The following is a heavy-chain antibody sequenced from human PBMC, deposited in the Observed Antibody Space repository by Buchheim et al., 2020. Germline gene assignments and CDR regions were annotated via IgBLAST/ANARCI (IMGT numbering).Heavy chain of an antibody. D-gene: IGHD3-3*01. CDR3: ARASNNPDDFWSGYYDYYYGMDV. CDR2: INSDGSST. CDR1: GFTFSSYW. V-gene: IGHV3-74*01. J-gene: IGHJ6*02. Sequence: EVQLVESGGGLVQPGGSLRLSCAASGFTFSSYWMHWVRQAPGKGLVWVSRINSDGSSTSYADSVKDRFTISRDNAKNTLYLQMNSLRAEDTAVYYCARASNNPDDFWSGYYDYYYGMDVWGQGTT.